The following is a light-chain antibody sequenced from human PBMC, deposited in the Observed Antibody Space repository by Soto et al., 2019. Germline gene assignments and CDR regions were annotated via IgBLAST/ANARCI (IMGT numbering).Light chain of an antibody. CDR2: DAS. CDR3: QQYQSYSRT. CDR1: QSISSW. V-gene: IGKV1-5*01. Sequence: DIPMTQSPSTQSSSVCQRVTITCRASQSISSWLAWYQQKPGKAPKLLIYDASSLESGVPSRFSGSGSGTEFTLTISSLKPDDFATYYCQQYQSYSRTFGQGTKVDIK. J-gene: IGKJ1*01.